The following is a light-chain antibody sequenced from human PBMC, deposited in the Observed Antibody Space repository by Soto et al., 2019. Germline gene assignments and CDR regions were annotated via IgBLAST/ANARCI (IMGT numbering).Light chain of an antibody. CDR2: GAS. CDR1: QTVSITY. CDR3: QQYGSSGT. V-gene: IGKV3-20*01. Sequence: VLTQSPGTLSLSPGESATLSCRASQTVSITYLAWYQQKPGQAPRLLILGASKRATGIPDRFSGSGSGRDFTLTISRLEPEDFAVYYCQQYGSSGTFGQGTKVDIK. J-gene: IGKJ1*01.